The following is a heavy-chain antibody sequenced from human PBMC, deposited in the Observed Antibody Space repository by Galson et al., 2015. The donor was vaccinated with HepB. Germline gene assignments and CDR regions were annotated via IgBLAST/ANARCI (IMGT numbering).Heavy chain of an antibody. CDR3: AQQREVASVDPTDVFDT. V-gene: IGHV3-23*01. D-gene: IGHD2-15*01. Sequence: SLRLSCAASGFSFSSYGMSWVRQAPGKGLEWVSGITGSGDVTYYTDSAKGRFTMSRDNSKNSLYLELNSLGVDDTAVYYCAQQREVASVDPTDVFDTWGQGTTVTVSP. J-gene: IGHJ3*02. CDR2: ITGSGDVT. CDR1: GFSFSSYG.